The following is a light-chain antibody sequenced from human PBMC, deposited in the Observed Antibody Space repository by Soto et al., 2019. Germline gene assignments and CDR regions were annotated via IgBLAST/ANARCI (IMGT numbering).Light chain of an antibody. CDR3: QQRSLLFT. Sequence: EIVLTQSPATRSLSPGERATLSCRTSQSVGSSLAWYQQKPGQPPRLLIYDSSNRATGIPGRFSGSGSGTDFTLTISSLEPADFAVYYCQQRSLLFTFGGGTKVDIK. J-gene: IGKJ4*01. CDR1: QSVGSS. V-gene: IGKV3-11*01. CDR2: DSS.